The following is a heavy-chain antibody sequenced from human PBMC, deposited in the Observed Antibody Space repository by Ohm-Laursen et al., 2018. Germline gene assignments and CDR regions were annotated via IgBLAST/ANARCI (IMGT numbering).Heavy chain of an antibody. J-gene: IGHJ4*02. CDR3: ARDPIDNNGYNPDY. D-gene: IGHD1-14*01. V-gene: IGHV3-7*01. Sequence: SLRLFCAASGFTFSSYGMHWVRQAPGKGLEWVASIKQDGTEKHYVESMQGRFTISRDNAKNSVYLQMNSLRAEDTAIYYCARDPIDNNGYNPDYWGQGTLVTVSS. CDR1: GFTFSSYG. CDR2: IKQDGTEK.